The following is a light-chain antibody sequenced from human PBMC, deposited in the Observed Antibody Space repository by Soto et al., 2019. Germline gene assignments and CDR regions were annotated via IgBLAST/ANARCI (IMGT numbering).Light chain of an antibody. CDR3: QQYNNWPPIN. CDR1: QSVSSN. Sequence: EIVLTQSPVILSLSPGERATLSWSASQSVSSNLAWYQQKPGQAPRLLIYGASTRATGIPARFSGSGSATEFTLTISSLQSEDFAVYYCQQYNNWPPINFGQGTRLEIK. CDR2: GAS. V-gene: IGKV3-15*01. J-gene: IGKJ5*01.